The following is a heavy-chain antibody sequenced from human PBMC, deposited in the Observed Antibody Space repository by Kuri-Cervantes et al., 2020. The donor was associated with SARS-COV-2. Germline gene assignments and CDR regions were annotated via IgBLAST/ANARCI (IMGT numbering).Heavy chain of an antibody. Sequence: GSLRLSCAVYGGSFNDYWWSWVRQPPGTGLEWIWDIKHSGSTNCNPSLKSRVTISVDTSKNQFSLKLTSVTAANTAVYYCARGVPGFWGPGTLVTVSS. CDR2: IKHSGST. CDR1: GGSFNDYW. CDR3: ARGVPGF. J-gene: IGHJ4*02. V-gene: IGHV4-34*01.